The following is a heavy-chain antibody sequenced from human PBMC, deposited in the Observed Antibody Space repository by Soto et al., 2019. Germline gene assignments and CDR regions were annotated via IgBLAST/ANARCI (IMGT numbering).Heavy chain of an antibody. CDR2: IIPILGIA. V-gene: IGHV1-69*04. CDR1: GGTFSSYT. J-gene: IGHJ4*02. D-gene: IGHD2-2*01. CDR3: ARDPDQNIVVVRDPGGY. Sequence: SVKVSCKASGGTFSSYTISWVRQAPGEGLEWMGRIIPILGIANYAQKFQGRVTITADKSTSTAYMELSSLRSEDTAVYYCARDPDQNIVVVRDPGGYWGQGTLVTVSS.